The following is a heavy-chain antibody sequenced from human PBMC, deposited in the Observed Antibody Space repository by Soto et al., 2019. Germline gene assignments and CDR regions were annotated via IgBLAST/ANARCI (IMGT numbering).Heavy chain of an antibody. CDR3: ARMQNTIFYYYYGMDV. CDR2: IYYSGST. V-gene: IGHV4-59*01. Sequence: PSETLSLTCTVSGGSISRYYWSWVRQPPGKGLEWIGYIYYSGSTNYNPSLKSRVTISVDTSKNQFSLKLSSVTAADTAVYYCARMQNTIFYYYYGMDVWGQGTTVTVSS. J-gene: IGHJ6*02. D-gene: IGHD3-3*01. CDR1: GGSISRYY.